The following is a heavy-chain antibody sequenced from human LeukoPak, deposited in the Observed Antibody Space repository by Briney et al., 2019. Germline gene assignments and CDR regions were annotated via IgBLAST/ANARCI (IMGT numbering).Heavy chain of an antibody. V-gene: IGHV1-69*05. CDR2: IIPIFGTA. CDR3: VRDGSGSYRFFDY. D-gene: IGHD1-26*01. J-gene: IGHJ4*02. Sequence: SVKVSCKASGGTFISYAISWGRQAPGQGGEGRGGIIPIFGTANYAQKFQGRVTIITDDYTSTVYMELSSIRADAATVYYCVRDGSGSYRFFDYWGQGTLVTVSS. CDR1: GGTFISYA.